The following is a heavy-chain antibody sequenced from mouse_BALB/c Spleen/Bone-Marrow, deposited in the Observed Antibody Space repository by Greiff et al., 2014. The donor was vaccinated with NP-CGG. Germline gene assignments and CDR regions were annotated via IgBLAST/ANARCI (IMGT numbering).Heavy chain of an antibody. J-gene: IGHJ2*01. CDR3: ARDHFDH. V-gene: IGHV1-9*01. CDR2: ILPGSVTT. CDR1: DYTFSSYW. Sequence: QVQLQQSGAELMKPGASVKISCKATDYTFSSYWIEWIKQRPGHGLEWIGEILPGSVTTNYNGRFKGKATFTADTSSNTAYMQLSSLTSEDSAVYYCARDHFDHWGPGTTLTVSS.